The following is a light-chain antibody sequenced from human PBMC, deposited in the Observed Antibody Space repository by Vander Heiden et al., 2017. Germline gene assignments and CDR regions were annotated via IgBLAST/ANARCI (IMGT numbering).Light chain of an antibody. Sequence: DIQMTQSPSPLSASVGDRVTITRRASQSISSFLNWYQQKPGKAPKLLIYSASSLNSGVPSRFSGSGSGTDFTLTISSLQPEDFATYYCQESDTTPHTFGQGTKLEIK. CDR3: QESDTTPHT. CDR2: SAS. V-gene: IGKV1-39*01. CDR1: QSISSF. J-gene: IGKJ2*01.